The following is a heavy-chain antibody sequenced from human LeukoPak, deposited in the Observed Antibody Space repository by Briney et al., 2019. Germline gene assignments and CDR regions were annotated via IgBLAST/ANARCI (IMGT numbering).Heavy chain of an antibody. D-gene: IGHD6-19*01. V-gene: IGHV1-8*01. Sequence: ASVKVSCKASGYTFTSYDTNWVRQATGQGPEWMGWMNPNSGNTGYAQKFQGRVTMTRNTSISTAYMELSSLRSEDTAVYYCAREIAVAGTLVDPWGQGTLVTVSS. J-gene: IGHJ5*02. CDR1: GYTFTSYD. CDR2: MNPNSGNT. CDR3: AREIAVAGTLVDP.